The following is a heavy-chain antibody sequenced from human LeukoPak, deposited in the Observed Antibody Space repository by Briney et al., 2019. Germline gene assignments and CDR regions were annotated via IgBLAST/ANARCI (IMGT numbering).Heavy chain of an antibody. V-gene: IGHV3-30-3*01. CDR3: ARVAVDTAMVLNPRYHYYYGMDV. CDR2: ISYDGSNK. J-gene: IGHJ6*02. Sequence: GGSLRLSCAASGFTFSSYAMHWVRQAPGKGLEWVAVISYDGSNKYYADSVKGRFTISRDNSKNTLYLQMNSLRAEDTAVYYCARVAVDTAMVLNPRYHYYYGMDVWGQGTTVTVSS. CDR1: GFTFSSYA. D-gene: IGHD5-18*01.